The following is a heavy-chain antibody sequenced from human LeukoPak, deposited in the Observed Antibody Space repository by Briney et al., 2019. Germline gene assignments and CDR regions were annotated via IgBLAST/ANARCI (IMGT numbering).Heavy chain of an antibody. CDR1: GYTLTELS. CDR2: FDPEDGET. Sequence: ASVKVSCKVSGYTLTELSMHWVRQAPGKGLEWMGGFDPEDGETIYAQKFQGRVTMTEDTSTDTAYMELSSLRSEDMAVYYCATPLYYDYVWGSYRYRDAFDIWGQGTMVTVSS. J-gene: IGHJ3*02. D-gene: IGHD3-16*02. V-gene: IGHV1-24*01. CDR3: ATPLYYDYVWGSYRYRDAFDI.